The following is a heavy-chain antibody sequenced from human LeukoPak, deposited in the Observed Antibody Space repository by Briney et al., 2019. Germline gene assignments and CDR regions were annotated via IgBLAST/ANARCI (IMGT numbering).Heavy chain of an antibody. D-gene: IGHD3-22*01. V-gene: IGHV3-64D*09. CDR1: GFTFSRYG. J-gene: IGHJ6*02. CDR3: VNPGWYYDSSGYSYYYGMDV. Sequence: GGSLRLSCSASGFTFSRYGMHWVRQAPGKGLEYVSAIVSNGDSTYYADSVKGRFTISRDNAKNTLYLQMSSLRPDDTAVYYCVNPGWYYDSSGYSYYYGMDVWGQVTTVTVSS. CDR2: IVSNGDST.